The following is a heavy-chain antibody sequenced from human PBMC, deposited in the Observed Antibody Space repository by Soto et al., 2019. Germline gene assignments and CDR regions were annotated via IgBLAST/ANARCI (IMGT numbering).Heavy chain of an antibody. CDR3: APSRYLLTKDAQVSDVDC. Sequence: QSTLQEAGTTLVKPTQTLTLTGNFSCFSLTADGVGVGWVRQPPVGALDWVSLIYWDDDERYRPSLKTRLTITKDPSKHHVDLLMTNMAHVDTAKSYCAPSRYLLTKDAQVSDVDCRGQGILGTVS. V-gene: IGHV2-5*02. CDR1: CFSLTADGVG. CDR2: IYWDDDE. J-gene: IGHJ4*02. D-gene: IGHD1-26*01.